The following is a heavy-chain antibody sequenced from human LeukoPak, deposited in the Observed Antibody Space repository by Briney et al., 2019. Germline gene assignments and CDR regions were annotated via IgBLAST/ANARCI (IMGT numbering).Heavy chain of an antibody. D-gene: IGHD2-2*01. Sequence: GASVKVSCKASGYTFTSYGISWVRQAPGQGLEWMGWISAYNGNTNYAQKFQGRVTMTEDTSTDTAYMELSSLRSEDTAVYYCATEGVVVPAAMFQGEYDYWGQGTLVTVSS. CDR1: GYTFTSYG. CDR3: ATEGVVVPAAMFQGEYDY. J-gene: IGHJ4*02. CDR2: ISAYNGNT. V-gene: IGHV1-18*01.